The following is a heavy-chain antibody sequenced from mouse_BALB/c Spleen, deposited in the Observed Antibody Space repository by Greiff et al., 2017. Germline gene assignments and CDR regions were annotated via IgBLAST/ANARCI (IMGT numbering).Heavy chain of an antibody. CDR3: NVEAFAY. J-gene: IGHJ3*01. D-gene: IGHD3-2*02. CDR2: IDPENGDT. Sequence: EVQLQQSGAELVRSGASVKLSCTASGFNIKDYYMHWVKQRPEQGLEWIGWIDPENGDTEYAPKFQGKATMTADTSSNTAYLQLSSLTSEDTAVYYCNVEAFAYWGQGTLVTVSA. V-gene: IGHV14-4*02. CDR1: GFNIKDYY.